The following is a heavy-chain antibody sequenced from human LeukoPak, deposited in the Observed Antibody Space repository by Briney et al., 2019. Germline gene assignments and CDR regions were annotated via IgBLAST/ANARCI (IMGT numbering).Heavy chain of an antibody. Sequence: ASVKVSCKASGYTSTSYGISWVRQAPGQGLEWMGWISAYNGNTNYAQKLQGRVTMTTDTSTSTAYMELRSLRSDDTAVYYCARLHYGSGSFRYYYYYGMDVWGKGTTVTVSS. V-gene: IGHV1-18*04. J-gene: IGHJ6*04. CDR3: ARLHYGSGSFRYYYYYGMDV. CDR2: ISAYNGNT. CDR1: GYTSTSYG. D-gene: IGHD3-10*01.